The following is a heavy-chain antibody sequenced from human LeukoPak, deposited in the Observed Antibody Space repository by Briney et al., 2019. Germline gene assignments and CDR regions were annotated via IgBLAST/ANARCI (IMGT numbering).Heavy chain of an antibody. Sequence: ASVKVSCKASGYTFTSYYMHWVRQAPGQGLEWMGIINPSGGSTSYAQKFQGRVTMTRDTSTSTVYMELSSLRSEDTAVYYCARDPRSIAAAGYFDYWGQGTLVTVSS. J-gene: IGHJ4*02. V-gene: IGHV1-46*01. D-gene: IGHD6-13*01. CDR1: GYTFTSYY. CDR2: INPSGGST. CDR3: ARDPRSIAAAGYFDY.